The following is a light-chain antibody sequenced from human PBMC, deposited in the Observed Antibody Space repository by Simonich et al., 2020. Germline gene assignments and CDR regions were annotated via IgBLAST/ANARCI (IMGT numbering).Light chain of an antibody. CDR2: YPSDSNK. V-gene: IGLV5-52*01. J-gene: IGLJ2*01. Sequence: QPVLTQPSSHSAFSGASVRLTCMLSSGFSVGDFWIRWYQQKPGNPPRYLLYYPSDSNKGQGAGVPSSFCGSNDASANAGILRISGLQPEDEADYYCCSYAGSYTFVVFGGGTKLTVL. CDR1: SGFSVGDFW. CDR3: CSYAGSYTFVV.